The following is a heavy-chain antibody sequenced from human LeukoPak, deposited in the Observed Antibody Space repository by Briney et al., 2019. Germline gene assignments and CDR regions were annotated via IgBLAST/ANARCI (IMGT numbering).Heavy chain of an antibody. J-gene: IGHJ4*02. CDR3: ARVGAYYDILTGYYDRDY. V-gene: IGHV3-7*01. CDR1: GFTFRTYR. D-gene: IGHD3-9*01. CDR2: IKEDGSEK. Sequence: GGSLRLSCAASGFTFRTYRMSWVRQAPGKGLEWVAGIKEDGSEKYYVDSVKGRFTISRDNAKNSLYLQMNSLRAEDTAVYYCARVGAYYDILTGYYDRDYWGQGTLVTVSS.